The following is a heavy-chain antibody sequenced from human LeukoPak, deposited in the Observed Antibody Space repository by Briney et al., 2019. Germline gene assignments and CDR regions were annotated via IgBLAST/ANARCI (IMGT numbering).Heavy chain of an antibody. D-gene: IGHD3-3*01. J-gene: IGHJ4*02. V-gene: IGHV1-18*01. CDR2: ISAYNGST. CDR1: GYTFTSYG. CDR3: ARAITIFGVVTGADLGY. Sequence: ASVKVSCKASGYTFTSYGISWVRQAPGQGLEWMGWISAYNGSTNYGQKLQARVTMSTDTFTSTAYMELRSLRSDDTAVYYCARAITIFGVVTGADLGYWGQGTLVTVSS.